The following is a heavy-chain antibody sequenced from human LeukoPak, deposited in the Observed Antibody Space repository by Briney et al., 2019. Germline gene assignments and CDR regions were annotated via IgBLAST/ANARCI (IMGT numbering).Heavy chain of an antibody. V-gene: IGHV3-23*01. CDR2: ISGSGGST. CDR1: GFTFSSYG. D-gene: IGHD6-13*01. CDR3: AKHEFSSSWPEYFQH. Sequence: GESLRLSCAASGFTFSSYGMSWVRQTPGKGLEWVSSISGSGGSTYYADSVKGRFTISRDNSKNTLYLQMNSLRAEDTAVYYCAKHEFSSSWPEYFQHWGQGTLVTVSS. J-gene: IGHJ1*01.